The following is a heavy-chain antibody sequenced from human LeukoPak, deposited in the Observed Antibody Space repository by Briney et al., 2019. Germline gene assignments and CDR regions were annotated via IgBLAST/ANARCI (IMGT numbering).Heavy chain of an antibody. V-gene: IGHV3-69-1*01. CDR1: GFTFNTYP. CDR3: ARDHDFAFDN. Sequence: GGSLRLSCAACGFTFNTYPMNWVRQAPGKGLEWISHIRDSGTTDYADSVKGRFTISRDNAKNSLYLQLSSLRAEDTAVYYCARDHDFAFDNWGQGTLVTVSS. CDR2: IRDSGTT. D-gene: IGHD2-21*02. J-gene: IGHJ4*02.